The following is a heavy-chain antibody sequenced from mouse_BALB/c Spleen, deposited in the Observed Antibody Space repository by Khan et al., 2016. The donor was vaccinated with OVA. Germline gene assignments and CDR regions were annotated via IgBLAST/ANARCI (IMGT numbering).Heavy chain of an antibody. CDR2: VSTGGSYT. V-gene: IGHV5-6*01. CDR1: GFTFSTYG. CDR3: TRLAYYYDSEGFAY. D-gene: IGHD1-1*01. J-gene: IGHJ3*01. Sequence: EVELVESGGDLVKPGGSLKLSCAASGFTFSTYGMSWVRQAPDKRLEWVATVSTGGSYTYYPDSVKGRFTISRDNAKNPLYLQMSGLSSEDTAMFYCTRLAYYYDSEGFAYWGQGTLVTVSA.